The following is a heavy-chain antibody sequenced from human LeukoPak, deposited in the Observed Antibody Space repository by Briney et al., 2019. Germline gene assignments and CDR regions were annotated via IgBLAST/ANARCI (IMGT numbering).Heavy chain of an antibody. V-gene: IGHV1-24*01. D-gene: IGHD6-13*01. J-gene: IGHJ4*02. CDR1: GYTLTELS. CDR2: FDPEDGET. CDR3: AKVHSSSWGIFDY. Sequence: ASVKVSCKVSGYTLTELSMHWVRQAPGKGLEWMGGFDPEDGETIYAQKFQGRVTMTEDTSTDTAYMELSSLRVEDTAVYYCAKVHSSSWGIFDYWGQGTLVTVSS.